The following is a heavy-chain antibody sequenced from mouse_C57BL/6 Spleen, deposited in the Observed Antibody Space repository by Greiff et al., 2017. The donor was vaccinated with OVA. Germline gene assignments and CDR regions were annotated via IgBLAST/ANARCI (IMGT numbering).Heavy chain of an antibody. V-gene: IGHV1-15*01. CDR3: TKGLGLDY. CDR2: IDPETGGT. J-gene: IGHJ2*01. D-gene: IGHD4-1*01. Sequence: VKLVESGAELVRPGASVTLSCKASGYTFTDYEMHWVKQTPVHGLEWIGAIDPETGGTAYNQKFKGKAILTADKSSSTAYMELRSLTSEDSAVYYCTKGLGLDYWGQGTTLTVSS. CDR1: GYTFTDYE.